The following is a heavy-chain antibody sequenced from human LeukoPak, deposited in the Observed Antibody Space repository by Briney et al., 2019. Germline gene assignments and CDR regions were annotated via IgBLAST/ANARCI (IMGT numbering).Heavy chain of an antibody. J-gene: IGHJ4*02. CDR1: GFTFSSYA. V-gene: IGHV3-30-3*01. Sequence: GGSLRLSCAASGFTFSSYAMHWVRQAPGKGLEWVAVISYDGSNKYYADSVKGRFTISRDNSKNTLYLQVNSLRAEDTAVYYCARSYDSSGSHQDYWGQGTLVTVSS. CDR2: ISYDGSNK. CDR3: ARSYDSSGSHQDY. D-gene: IGHD3-22*01.